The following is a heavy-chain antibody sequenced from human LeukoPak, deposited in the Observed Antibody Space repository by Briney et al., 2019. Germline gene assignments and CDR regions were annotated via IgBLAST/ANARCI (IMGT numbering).Heavy chain of an antibody. CDR2: IYYSGST. D-gene: IGHD3-22*01. CDR3: ARPKQTFYYYDSSGTDAFDI. Sequence: PSETLSLTCAVYGGSFSGYYWGWIRQPPGKGLEWIGSIYYSGSTYYNPSLKSRVTISVDTSKNQFSLKLSSVTAADTAVYYCARPKQTFYYYDSSGTDAFDIWGQGTMVTVSS. J-gene: IGHJ3*02. CDR1: GGSFSGYY. V-gene: IGHV4-39*01.